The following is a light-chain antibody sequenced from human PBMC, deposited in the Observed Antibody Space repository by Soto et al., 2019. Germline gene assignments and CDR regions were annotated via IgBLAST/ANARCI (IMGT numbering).Light chain of an antibody. Sequence: DIPMTQSPSSLSASVGDRVTITCRASQSISSYLNWYQQKPGKAPKLLIYAASSLQSGVPSRFSGSGSGTDFTLTISSLQPEDFATYYCQQSYSIFMYTFGQGTKLETK. CDR2: AAS. CDR1: QSISSY. V-gene: IGKV1-39*01. J-gene: IGKJ2*01. CDR3: QQSYSIFMYT.